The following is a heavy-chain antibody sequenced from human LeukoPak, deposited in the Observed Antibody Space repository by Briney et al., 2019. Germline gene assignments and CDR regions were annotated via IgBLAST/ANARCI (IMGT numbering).Heavy chain of an antibody. CDR3: AKSHSGYDFFN. CDR1: GGTISSGTHY. Sequence: SETLSLTCAVSGGTISSGTHYWTWIRQHPGKGLEWIGYIYYSGSTYYNPSLKNRVIISMDTSKNQFSLKLTSVTAADTAIYYCAKSHSGYDFFNWGQGTLVTVSS. CDR2: IYYSGST. J-gene: IGHJ4*02. V-gene: IGHV4-31*11. D-gene: IGHD5-12*01.